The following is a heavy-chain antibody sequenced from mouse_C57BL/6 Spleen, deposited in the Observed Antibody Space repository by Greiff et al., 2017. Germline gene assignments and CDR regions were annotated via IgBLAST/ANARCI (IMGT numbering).Heavy chain of an antibody. J-gene: IGHJ2*01. Sequence: VQLQQPGAELVMPGASVKLSCKASGYTFTSYWMHWVKQRPGQGLEWIGELHPSDSYTNYNQKFKGKSTLTVDKSSSTAYMQRSSLTSEDSAVYYCARFPSGTGDYWGQGTTLTVSS. CDR2: LHPSDSYT. V-gene: IGHV1-69*01. CDR3: ARFPSGTGDY. CDR1: GYTFTSYW. D-gene: IGHD3-3*01.